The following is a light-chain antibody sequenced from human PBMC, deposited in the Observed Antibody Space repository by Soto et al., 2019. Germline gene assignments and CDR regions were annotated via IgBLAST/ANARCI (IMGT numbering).Light chain of an antibody. Sequence: MRMTQDPSTLSVSVGDRVTITCRASQTISSWLDWYQQKRGKAPKLLIYAASTLQSGVPSRLSGRGYGTDVTLTISWLQSEDFATYYCQQYYSYRITFGQGTRLEIK. CDR2: AAS. CDR1: QTISSW. CDR3: QQYYSYRIT. V-gene: IGKV1-5*01. J-gene: IGKJ5*01.